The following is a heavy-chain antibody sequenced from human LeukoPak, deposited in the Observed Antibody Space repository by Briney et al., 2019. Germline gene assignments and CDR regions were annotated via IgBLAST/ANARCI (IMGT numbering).Heavy chain of an antibody. CDR3: VRERRRVIDY. V-gene: IGHV3-43*01. D-gene: IGHD1-26*01. CDR2: ITWDGAST. CDR1: GFTFDDYT. J-gene: IGHJ4*02. Sequence: GGSLRLSCAASGFTFDDYTMPWVRQVPGKGLQWVSLITWDGASTFYADSVKGRFTISRDSSKKSLSLQMYGLSTEDTALYYCVRERRRVIDYWGQGTLVTVSS.